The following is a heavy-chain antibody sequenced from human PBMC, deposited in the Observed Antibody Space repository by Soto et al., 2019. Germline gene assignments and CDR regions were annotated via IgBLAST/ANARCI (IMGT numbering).Heavy chain of an antibody. D-gene: IGHD3-22*01. CDR1: GGSISSYY. V-gene: IGHV4-59*01. CDR3: ARVGYYYDSSGSSRPNKPFDI. Sequence: SETLSLTCTVSGGSISSYYWSWIRQPPGKGLEWIGYIYYSGSTNYNPSLKSRVTISVDTPKNQFSLKLSSVTAADTAVYYCARVGYYYDSSGSSRPNKPFDIWGQGTMVTVSS. CDR2: IYYSGST. J-gene: IGHJ3*02.